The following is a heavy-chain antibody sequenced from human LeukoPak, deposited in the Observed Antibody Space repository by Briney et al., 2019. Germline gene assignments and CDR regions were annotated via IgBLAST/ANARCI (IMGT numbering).Heavy chain of an antibody. V-gene: IGHV4-34*01. D-gene: IGHD3-10*01. CDR2: INHSGST. J-gene: IGHJ4*02. CDR3: ARVMVRGVIRS. CDR1: GGSFSGYY. Sequence: SETLSLTCAVYGGSFSGYYWSWIRQPPGKGLEWIGEINHSGSTNYNPSLKSRVTISVDTSKNQFSLKSSSVTAADTAVYYCARVMVRGVIRSWGQGTLVTVSS.